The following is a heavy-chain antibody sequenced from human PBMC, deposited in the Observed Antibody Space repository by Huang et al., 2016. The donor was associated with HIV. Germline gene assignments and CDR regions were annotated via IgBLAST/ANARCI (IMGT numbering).Heavy chain of an antibody. V-gene: IGHV3-30*18. D-gene: IGHD6-13*01. CDR2: ISYDAKTK. Sequence: QVQLVESGGGVVQPGRSLRISCAASGFTFSSYGMHWVCQAPGKGLEGVAVISYDAKTKYYADSVKGRFSIARDNPKTTVYLQLNSLRLEDTAVYYCAKGGSAAAVLDFWGQGTLVTVSS. CDR1: GFTFSSYG. CDR3: AKGGSAAAVLDF. J-gene: IGHJ4*02.